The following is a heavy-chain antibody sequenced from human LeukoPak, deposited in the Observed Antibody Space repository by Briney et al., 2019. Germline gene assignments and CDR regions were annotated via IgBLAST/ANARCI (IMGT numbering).Heavy chain of an antibody. CDR1: GFTFDDYA. Sequence: GGSLTLSCAASGFTFDDYAMHWVRQAPGKGLEWVSGISWNSGSIGYADSVKGRFTISRDNAKNSLYMRMNSLRAEDTALYYCAKGDYYDSSGYADYWGQGTLVTVSS. CDR2: ISWNSGSI. D-gene: IGHD3-22*01. V-gene: IGHV3-9*01. CDR3: AKGDYYDSSGYADY. J-gene: IGHJ4*02.